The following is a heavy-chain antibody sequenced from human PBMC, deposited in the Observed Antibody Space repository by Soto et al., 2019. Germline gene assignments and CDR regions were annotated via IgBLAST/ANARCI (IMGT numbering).Heavy chain of an antibody. D-gene: IGHD3-22*01. Sequence: SETLSLTCTVSGDYISSSPYYWGWIRQPPGKGLEWIGSIYYSGYTYYNPSLKSRVTISVDTSKNQFSLKLSSVTAADTAVYYCARTYYYDSSGYRRHYYYYGMDVWGQGTTVTVSS. J-gene: IGHJ6*02. CDR3: ARTYYYDSSGYRRHYYYYGMDV. CDR2: IYYSGYT. V-gene: IGHV4-39*01. CDR1: GDYISSSPYY.